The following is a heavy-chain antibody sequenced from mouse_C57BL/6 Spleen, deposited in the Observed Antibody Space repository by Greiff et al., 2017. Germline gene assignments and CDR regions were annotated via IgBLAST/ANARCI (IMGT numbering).Heavy chain of an antibody. D-gene: IGHD3-1*01. CDR2: IFPSDSET. V-gene: IGHV1-61*01. CDR3: AKKSSGYLVDY. J-gene: IGHJ2*01. CDR1: GYPFTSSR. Sequence: QVKLQQPGAELVRPGSSVKLSCKASGYPFTSSRMAWVKQRPGQGLEWIGNIFPSDSETHYNQTFKYKATLTVDKSTSKAYMQISSLTSEDSAVYYSAKKSSGYLVDYWGQGTTLTVAS.